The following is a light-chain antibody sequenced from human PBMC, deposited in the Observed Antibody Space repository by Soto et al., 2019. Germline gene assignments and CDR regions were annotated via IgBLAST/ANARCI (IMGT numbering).Light chain of an antibody. CDR3: QQYYKWPQT. CDR2: DAS. J-gene: IGKJ1*01. V-gene: IGKV3D-15*01. CDR1: QSVSSRY. Sequence: EIVLTQSPGSLSLPPGERATLSCRASQSVSSRYLAWYQQKPGQAPRLLIYDASTRAAGVPARFRGSGSGTEFTLTISSLQSEDFAVYHCQQYYKWPQTFGQGTKVDIK.